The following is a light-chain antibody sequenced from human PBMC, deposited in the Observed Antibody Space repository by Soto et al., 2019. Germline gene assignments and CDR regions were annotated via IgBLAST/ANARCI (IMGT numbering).Light chain of an antibody. CDR2: DAS. J-gene: IGKJ1*01. CDR1: QTISTW. Sequence: IQVTQSPPTLSASVLDIVTIACRASQTISTWMAWYQQKPGKAPKLLVYDASTLQSGVASRFSGSGSGTEFTLIISGLKPDDSATYYCQQYNSYSFGQGTKVDIK. V-gene: IGKV1-5*01. CDR3: QQYNSYS.